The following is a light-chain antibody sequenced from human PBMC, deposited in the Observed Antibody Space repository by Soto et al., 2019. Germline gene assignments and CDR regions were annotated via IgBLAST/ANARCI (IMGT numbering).Light chain of an antibody. CDR1: QGISRE. CDR2: GAS. J-gene: IGKJ4*01. V-gene: IGKV1-33*01. CDR3: QQYRSLPLT. Sequence: DIQMTQSPSSLSASVGDRITISCQAGQGISRELNWYQQKPGKGPELLIYGASNLHTGVPSRFSGSASTSGPGTHFSLTITALQPEDVATYYCQQYRSLPLTFGGGTKVEI.